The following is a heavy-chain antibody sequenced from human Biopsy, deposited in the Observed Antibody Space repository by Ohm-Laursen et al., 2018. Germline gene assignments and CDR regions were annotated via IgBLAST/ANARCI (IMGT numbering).Heavy chain of an antibody. J-gene: IGHJ4*02. CDR3: AADADGYYTEFDY. Sequence: SSVKVSCKASGGPSSNYAFSWVRQAPGQGLEWVGRIVPILGHLNYAQRFQGRVSITADKSTAYVYMELSSLTSGDTAVYYCAADADGYYTEFDYWGPGTLVTVSS. D-gene: IGHD3-3*01. CDR2: IVPILGHL. V-gene: IGHV1-69*04. CDR1: GGPSSNYA.